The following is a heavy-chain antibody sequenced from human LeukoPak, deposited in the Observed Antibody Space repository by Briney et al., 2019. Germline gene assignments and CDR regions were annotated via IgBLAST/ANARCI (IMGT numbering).Heavy chain of an antibody. CDR1: GFTFSHSA. CDR3: AKDRQARGSSGYYGGVNFDF. Sequence: GGSLRLSCAASGFTFSHSAMSWVRQAPGKGLEWISTISGSGSDTNYADSVRGRLIISRDNSKNTLFLQMNSLRAADTAVYYCAKDRQARGSSGYYGGVNFDFWGQGTLVTVSS. V-gene: IGHV3-23*01. J-gene: IGHJ4*02. CDR2: ISGSGSDT. D-gene: IGHD3-22*01.